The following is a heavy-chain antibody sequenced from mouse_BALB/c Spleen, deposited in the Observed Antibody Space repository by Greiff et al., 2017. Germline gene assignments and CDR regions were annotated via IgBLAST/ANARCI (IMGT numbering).Heavy chain of an antibody. CDR3: ARGYGSSYWYFDV. CDR1: GYTFTSYW. CDR2: IAPGSGST. V-gene: IGHV1S41*01. D-gene: IGHD1-1*01. Sequence: DLVKPGASVKLSCKASGYTFTSYWINWIKQRPGQGLEWIGRIAPGSGSTYYNEMFKGKATLTVDTSSSTAYIQLSSLSSEDSAVYVCARGYGSSYWYFDVWGAGTTVTVSS. J-gene: IGHJ1*01.